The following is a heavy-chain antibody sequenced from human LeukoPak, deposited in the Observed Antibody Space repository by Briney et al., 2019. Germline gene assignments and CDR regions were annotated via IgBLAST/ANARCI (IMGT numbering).Heavy chain of an antibody. CDR3: ARGSRGVPTAPLDY. CDR2: IKQDGSER. D-gene: IGHD4-11*01. J-gene: IGHJ4*02. Sequence: PGGSLRLSCAASGFTFSSYWMSWVRQAPGKGLEWVANIKQDGSERYYVDSVKGRFTISRDNAKNSLYLQMNSLSAEDTAVYYCARGSRGVPTAPLDYWGQGTLVTVSS. CDR1: GFTFSSYW. V-gene: IGHV3-7*01.